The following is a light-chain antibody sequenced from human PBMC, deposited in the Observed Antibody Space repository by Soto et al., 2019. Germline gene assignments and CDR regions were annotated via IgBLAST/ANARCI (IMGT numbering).Light chain of an antibody. CDR3: QQYNNWPAIT. J-gene: IGKJ5*01. CDR1: QTLRRT. Sequence: EIVLMQSPGTLSLSPGERATLSCRASQTLRRTYIAWYQQKPGQAPRLFIYGASTRATGIPARFSGSGSGTEFTLTISSLQSEDFAVYYCQQYNNWPAITFGQGTRLEIK. V-gene: IGKV3D-15*01. CDR2: GAS.